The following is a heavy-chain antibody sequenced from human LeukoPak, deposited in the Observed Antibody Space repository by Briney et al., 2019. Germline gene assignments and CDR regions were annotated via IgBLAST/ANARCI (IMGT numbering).Heavy chain of an antibody. CDR3: AKGRYFDHSWFDP. D-gene: IGHD3-9*01. CDR1: GFTFSSFG. V-gene: IGHV3-30*02. J-gene: IGHJ5*02. Sequence: PGGSLRLSCAASGFTFSSFGMHWVRQAPGKGLEWVAFIRYDGSNKYYADSVKGRFTISRDNSKNTLYLQMNSLRAEDTAVYYCAKGRYFDHSWFDPWGQGTLVTASS. CDR2: IRYDGSNK.